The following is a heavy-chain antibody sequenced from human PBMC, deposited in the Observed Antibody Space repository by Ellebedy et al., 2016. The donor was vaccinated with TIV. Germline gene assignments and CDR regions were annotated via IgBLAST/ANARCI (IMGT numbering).Heavy chain of an antibody. CDR1: GFTVSSNY. CDR2: IYSGGST. J-gene: IGHJ3*02. Sequence: PGGSLRLSCAASGFTVSSNYMSWVRQAPGKGLEWVSVIYSGGSTYYADSVKGRFTISRDNSKNTLYLQMNSLRAEDTAVYYCARRYCGGDCSTPAFDIWGQGTMVTVSS. V-gene: IGHV3-53*01. CDR3: ARRYCGGDCSTPAFDI. D-gene: IGHD2-21*02.